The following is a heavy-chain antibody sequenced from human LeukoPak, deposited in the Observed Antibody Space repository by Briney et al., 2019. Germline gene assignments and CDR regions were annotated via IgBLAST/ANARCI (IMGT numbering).Heavy chain of an antibody. Sequence: GGSLRLSCAASGFTFRSYSMNWVRQAPGKGLEWVSSISSSSSYIYYADSVKGRFTISRDNAKNSLYLQMNSLRAEDTAVYYCARSSIAAAGIWGYFDYWGQGTLVTVSS. CDR1: GFTFRSYS. D-gene: IGHD6-13*01. J-gene: IGHJ4*02. V-gene: IGHV3-21*01. CDR3: ARSSIAAAGIWGYFDY. CDR2: ISSSSSYI.